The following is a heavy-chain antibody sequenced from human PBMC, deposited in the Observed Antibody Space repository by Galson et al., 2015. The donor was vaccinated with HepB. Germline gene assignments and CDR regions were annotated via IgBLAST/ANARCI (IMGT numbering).Heavy chain of an antibody. V-gene: IGHV3-21*01. Sequence: SLRLSCAASGFTFSYYGMNWVRQAPGKGLEWVSYISSSSNYIYYADSVKGRFTISRDDAKKSLYLQMNSLRAEDTAVFYCARGDYNSPFDYWGQGTLVTVSS. CDR2: ISSSSNYI. J-gene: IGHJ4*02. CDR3: ARGDYNSPFDY. CDR1: GFTFSYYG. D-gene: IGHD4-11*01.